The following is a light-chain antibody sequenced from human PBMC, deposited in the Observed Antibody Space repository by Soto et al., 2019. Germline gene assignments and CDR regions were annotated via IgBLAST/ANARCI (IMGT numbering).Light chain of an antibody. CDR1: QSISTW. Sequence: DIQMTQSPSTLSASVGDRVTITGRASQSISTWLAWYQQKPGKAPKLLIYKASSLESGVPSRFRGSGSGTEFTLTISSLQPDDFATYYCQQYNSYSWTFGQGTKVDIK. J-gene: IGKJ1*01. V-gene: IGKV1-5*03. CDR3: QQYNSYSWT. CDR2: KAS.